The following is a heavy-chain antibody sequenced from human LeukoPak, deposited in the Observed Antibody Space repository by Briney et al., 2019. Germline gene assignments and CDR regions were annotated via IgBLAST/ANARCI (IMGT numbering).Heavy chain of an antibody. CDR2: ISYDGSNK. J-gene: IGHJ4*02. D-gene: IGHD3-3*01. Sequence: GGSLRLSCAASGFTFSSYAMHWVRQAPGKGLEWVAVISYDGSNKYYADSVKGRFTISRDNSKNTLYLQMNSLRAEDTAVYYCAKDEIRFSHFDYWGQGTLVTVSS. CDR1: GFTFSSYA. V-gene: IGHV3-30-3*01. CDR3: AKDEIRFSHFDY.